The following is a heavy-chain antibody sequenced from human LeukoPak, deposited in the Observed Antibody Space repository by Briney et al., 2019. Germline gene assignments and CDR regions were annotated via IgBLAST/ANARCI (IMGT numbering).Heavy chain of an antibody. J-gene: IGHJ4*02. CDR2: ISSSSSYI. CDR1: GYTFSSCN. CDR3: ARVSPARILGYCSAGSCYSFDY. D-gene: IGHD2-15*01. Sequence: PGGTLRLSCAVSGYTFSSCNMNGLRQAPGKGREWFSCISSSSSYIYYADSVKGRFTISRDTAKNALYLQMKSLRAADTAVYYCARVSPARILGYCSAGSCYSFDYWGQGTLVTVSS. V-gene: IGHV3-21*01.